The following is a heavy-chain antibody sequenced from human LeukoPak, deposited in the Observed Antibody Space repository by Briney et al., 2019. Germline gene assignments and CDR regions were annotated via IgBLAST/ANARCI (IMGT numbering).Heavy chain of an antibody. D-gene: IGHD3-3*01. V-gene: IGHV4-34*01. CDR2: INHSGST. CDR1: GGSFSGYY. CDR3: AGRTVRRYCDQGGRIEY. J-gene: IGHJ4*02. Sequence: SETLSLTCAVYGGSFSGYYWSWIRQPPGKGLEWIGEINHSGSTNYNPSLKSRVTISVDTSKNQFSLKLSSVTSADTAVYYVAGRTVRRYCDQGGRIEYWGPGTLATVSS.